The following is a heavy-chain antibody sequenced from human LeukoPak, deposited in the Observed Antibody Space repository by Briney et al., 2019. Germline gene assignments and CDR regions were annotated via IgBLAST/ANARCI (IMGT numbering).Heavy chain of an antibody. Sequence: GSLRLSCAASGFTFSSYTMTWVRQAPGKGLEWVSGISDSGGTTPHADSVEGRFTISRDNSKNTLYLQMNSLRAEDTAVYYCAKGSYSSYGFDYWGQGTLVTVSS. D-gene: IGHD2-21*01. CDR3: AKGSYSSYGFDY. V-gene: IGHV3-23*01. J-gene: IGHJ4*02. CDR2: ISDSGGTT. CDR1: GFTFSSYT.